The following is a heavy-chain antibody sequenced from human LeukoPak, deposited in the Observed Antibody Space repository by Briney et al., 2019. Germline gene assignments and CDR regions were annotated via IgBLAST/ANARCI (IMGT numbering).Heavy chain of an antibody. CDR1: GFTFSSYA. Sequence: GGSLRLSCAASGFTFSSYAMSWVRQAPGKGLEWVSSISSSSSYIYYADSVKGRFTISRDNAKNSLYLQMNSPRAEDTAVYYCARDSTGTSEATTPFDYWGQGTLVTVSS. CDR3: ARDSTGTSEATTPFDY. V-gene: IGHV3-21*01. CDR2: ISSSSSYI. D-gene: IGHD1-26*01. J-gene: IGHJ4*02.